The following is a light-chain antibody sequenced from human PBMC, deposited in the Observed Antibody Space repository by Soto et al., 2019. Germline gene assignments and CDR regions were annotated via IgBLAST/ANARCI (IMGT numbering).Light chain of an antibody. CDR1: QSVSSY. V-gene: IGKV3-11*01. CDR2: DAS. J-gene: IGKJ4*01. Sequence: EIVWTQSPATLSLSPGERASLSCKASQSVSSYLAWYQQKPGQAPRLLIYDASNRATGIPARFSGSGSGTDFTLTISSLEPEDFAVYYCQQRGDFGGGTKVEIK. CDR3: QQRGD.